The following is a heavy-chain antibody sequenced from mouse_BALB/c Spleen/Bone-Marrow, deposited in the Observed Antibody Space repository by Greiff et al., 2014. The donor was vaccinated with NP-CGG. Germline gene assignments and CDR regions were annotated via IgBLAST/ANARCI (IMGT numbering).Heavy chain of an antibody. Sequence: EVQLLESGGGLVQPGGSLKLSCAASGFTFSSYGMSWVRQTPDKRLELVATINSNGGSTYYPDSVKGRFTISRDNAKNTLYLQMSSLKSEDTAMYYCARDYYGSSDYWGQGTTLTVSS. V-gene: IGHV5-6-3*01. D-gene: IGHD1-1*01. CDR1: GFTFSSYG. CDR3: ARDYYGSSDY. J-gene: IGHJ2*01. CDR2: INSNGGST.